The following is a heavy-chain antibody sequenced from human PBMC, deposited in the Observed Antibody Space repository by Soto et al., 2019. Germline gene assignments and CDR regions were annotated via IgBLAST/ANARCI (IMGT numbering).Heavy chain of an antibody. D-gene: IGHD5-12*01. Sequence: SETLSLTCTVSGGSISSSSYYWGWLRQPPGKGLEWIGSIYYSGSTYYNPSLKSRVTISVDTSKNQFSLKLSSVTAADTAVYYCARHTHEVATSNAFDIWGQGTMVTVSS. V-gene: IGHV4-39*01. CDR3: ARHTHEVATSNAFDI. CDR2: IYYSGST. CDR1: GGSISSSSYY. J-gene: IGHJ3*02.